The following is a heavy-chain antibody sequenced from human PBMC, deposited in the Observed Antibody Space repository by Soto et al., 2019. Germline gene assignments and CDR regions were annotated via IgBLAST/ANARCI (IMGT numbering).Heavy chain of an antibody. CDR1: GYTLTELS. Sequence: ASVKVSCKVSGYTLTELSMHWVRQAPGKGLEWMGGFDPEDGETIYAQKFQGRVTMTEDTSTDTVYMELSSLRSEDTAVYYCATDRGSGGSYVDAFDIWGQGTMVTVSS. J-gene: IGHJ3*02. CDR2: FDPEDGET. CDR3: ATDRGSGGSYVDAFDI. V-gene: IGHV1-24*01. D-gene: IGHD2-15*01.